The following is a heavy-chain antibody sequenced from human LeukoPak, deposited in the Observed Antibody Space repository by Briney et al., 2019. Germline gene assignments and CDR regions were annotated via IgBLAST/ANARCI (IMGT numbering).Heavy chain of an antibody. J-gene: IGHJ5*02. Sequence: SVKVSCKASGGTFSSNAISWVRQAPGQGLEWMGGIIPVFGTPNYAQKFQGRVTITADESTSTTYMELSSLRSEDTAVYYCARGIGIPGRHQRFDPWGQGTLVTVSS. D-gene: IGHD2/OR15-2a*01. V-gene: IGHV1-69*01. CDR2: IIPVFGTP. CDR3: ARGIGIPGRHQRFDP. CDR1: GGTFSSNA.